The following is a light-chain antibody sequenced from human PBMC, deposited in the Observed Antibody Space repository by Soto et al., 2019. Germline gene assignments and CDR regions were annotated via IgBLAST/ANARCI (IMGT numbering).Light chain of an antibody. V-gene: IGKV3-11*01. CDR3: QQRSNWLWT. Sequence: EIVLTQSPATLSLSPGERATLSCRASQSVSSFLVWYQQKPGQAPRLLIYDASNRATGIPARFSGSGSETDFTLTISSLEPEDFAVYYCQQRSNWLWTFGQGTKVEIK. J-gene: IGKJ1*01. CDR2: DAS. CDR1: QSVSSF.